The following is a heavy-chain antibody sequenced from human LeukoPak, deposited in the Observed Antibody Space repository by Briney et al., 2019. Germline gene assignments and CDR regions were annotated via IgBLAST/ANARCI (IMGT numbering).Heavy chain of an antibody. Sequence: ASVKVSCKASGYSFINYYIHWVRQAPGQGLEWMGIINPSGGSTAYAQKFQGRVTMTRGTSTSTVYMELSSLESDDTALYYCARHSLPGTTPFDYWGQGSLVTVSS. CDR2: INPSGGST. CDR3: ARHSLPGTTPFDY. CDR1: GYSFINYY. D-gene: IGHD1-1*01. V-gene: IGHV1-46*01. J-gene: IGHJ4*02.